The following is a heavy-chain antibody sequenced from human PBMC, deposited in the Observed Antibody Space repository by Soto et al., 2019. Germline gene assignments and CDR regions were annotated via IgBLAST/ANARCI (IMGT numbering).Heavy chain of an antibody. V-gene: IGHV2-5*02. CDR1: GCSLSTSGVG. D-gene: IGHD2-2*01. CDR2: IYWDDDK. CDR3: AHIVVVPASISVFDY. Sequence: GPTVVSPTQALTLSCTFSGCSLSTSGVGVGWIRQPPGKALEWLALIYWDDDKRYSPALKSRLTITKDTSTNHVVLTMTNMDPVDTATYYCAHIVVVPASISVFDYWGQVTPVTVSS. J-gene: IGHJ4*02.